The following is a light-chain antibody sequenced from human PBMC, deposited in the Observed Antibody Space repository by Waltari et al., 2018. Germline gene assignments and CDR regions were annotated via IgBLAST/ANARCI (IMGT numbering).Light chain of an antibody. Sequence: SYELTQPPSVSVSPGQAVSITCSGKKLGDKYVNWYQQKAGQSPVLVIYEDTKRPSGIPGRLSASNSGNTATLTISETQAMDEADYYCQTWHSSSYVFGTGTTVTVL. CDR2: EDT. J-gene: IGLJ1*01. V-gene: IGLV3-1*01. CDR3: QTWHSSSYV. CDR1: KLGDKY.